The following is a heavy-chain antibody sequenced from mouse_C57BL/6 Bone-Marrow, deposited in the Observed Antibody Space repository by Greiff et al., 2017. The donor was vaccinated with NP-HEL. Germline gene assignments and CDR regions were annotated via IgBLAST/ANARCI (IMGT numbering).Heavy chain of an antibody. CDR3: ASQIYYGYGDY. J-gene: IGHJ2*01. V-gene: IGHV14-4*01. D-gene: IGHD2-2*01. CDR1: GFNIKDDY. Sequence: EVQLQQSGAELVRPGASVKLSCTASGFNIKDDYMHWVKQRPEQGLEWIGWIDPENGDTEYASKFQGKATITANTSSSTAYMQLSSLTSEDSAVYYCASQIYYGYGDYWGQGTTLTVSS. CDR2: IDPENGDT.